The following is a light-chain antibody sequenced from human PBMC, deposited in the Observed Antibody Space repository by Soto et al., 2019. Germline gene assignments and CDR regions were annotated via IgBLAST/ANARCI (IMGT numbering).Light chain of an antibody. CDR1: QSISSSY. J-gene: IGKJ1*01. Sequence: EIVLTQSPGTLSLSPGKRATLSCRASQSISSSYLAWYQQRPGQAPRLLIYGASSRPTGIPARFSGSGSGTEFTLTISSLQSEDFAVYYCQQYNNWPWTFGQGTKVDIK. CDR3: QQYNNWPWT. CDR2: GAS. V-gene: IGKV3D-15*01.